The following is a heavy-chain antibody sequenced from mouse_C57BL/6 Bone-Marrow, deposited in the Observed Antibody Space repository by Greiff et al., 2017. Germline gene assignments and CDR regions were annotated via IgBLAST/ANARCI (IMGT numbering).Heavy chain of an antibody. CDR1: GYSITSGYY. V-gene: IGHV3-6*01. J-gene: IGHJ1*03. Sequence: VQLKESGPGLVKPSQSLSLTCSVTGYSITSGYYWNWIRQFPGNKLEWMGYISYDGSNNYNPSLKNRISITRDTSKNQFFLKLNSVTTEDTATYYSARGTTVVDFDVWGTGTTVTVSS. D-gene: IGHD1-1*01. CDR2: ISYDGSN. CDR3: ARGTTVVDFDV.